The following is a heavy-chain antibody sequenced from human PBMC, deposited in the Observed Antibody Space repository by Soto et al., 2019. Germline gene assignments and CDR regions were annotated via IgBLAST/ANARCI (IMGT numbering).Heavy chain of an antibody. CDR2: IYSGGST. D-gene: IGHD2-15*01. Sequence: PGGSLRLSCTASGFTFTDYWMHWVRQAPGKGLVWVSVIYSGGSTYYADSVKGRFTISRHNSKNTLYLQMNSPRAEDTTVYYCARGPRGGFVAYWGQGTLVPVSS. CDR3: ARGPRGGFVAY. CDR1: GFTFTDYW. J-gene: IGHJ4*02. V-gene: IGHV3-53*04.